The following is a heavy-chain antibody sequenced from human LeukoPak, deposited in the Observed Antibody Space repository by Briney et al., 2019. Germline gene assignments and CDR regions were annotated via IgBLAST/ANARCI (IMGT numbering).Heavy chain of an antibody. D-gene: IGHD3-16*01. V-gene: IGHV1-2*02. CDR1: GYTFTSYD. J-gene: IGHJ3*01. Sequence: ASVKVSCKASGYTFTSYDINWVRQAPGQGLEWMGWINPNSGGTNYAQKFRGRVTMTRDTSISTAYMELSRLRSDDTAVYYCAKPLGGDRAAIGTSDAFQFWGQGTIITVSS. CDR2: INPNSGGT. CDR3: AKPLGGDRAAIGTSDAFQF.